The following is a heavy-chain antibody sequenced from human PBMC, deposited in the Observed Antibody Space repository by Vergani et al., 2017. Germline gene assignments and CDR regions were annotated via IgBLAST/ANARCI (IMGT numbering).Heavy chain of an antibody. CDR3: AREVQLERRFIRPLNWFDP. V-gene: IGHV4-39*07. CDR1: GCSLSSSSYY. D-gene: IGHD1-1*01. Sequence: HLQLQESGPGLVKPSEPLSLTCTVSGCSLSSSSYYWGWIRQPPGKGLEWIGGIYYSGSTYYNPSLKSRVTISVDTSKNQFSLKLSSVTAADTAVYYCAREVQLERRFIRPLNWFDPWGQGTLVTVSS. CDR2: IYYSGST. J-gene: IGHJ5*02.